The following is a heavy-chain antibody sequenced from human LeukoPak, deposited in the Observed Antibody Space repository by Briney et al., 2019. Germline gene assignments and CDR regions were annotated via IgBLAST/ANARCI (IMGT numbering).Heavy chain of an antibody. V-gene: IGHV4-38-2*02. Sequence: PSETLSLTCTVSGYSISSGYYWGWIRQPPGKGQEWIGSIYHSGSTYYNPSLKSRVTISVDTSKNQFSLKLSSVTAADTAVYYCARVRTIFGVVLISPRVDYGGQGTLVTVSS. CDR3: ARVRTIFGVVLISPRVDY. J-gene: IGHJ4*02. CDR1: GYSISSGYY. D-gene: IGHD3-3*01. CDR2: IYHSGST.